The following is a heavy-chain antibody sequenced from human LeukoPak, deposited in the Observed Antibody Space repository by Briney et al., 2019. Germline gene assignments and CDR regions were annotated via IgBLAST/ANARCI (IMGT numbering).Heavy chain of an antibody. CDR3: ARAFTAPGATEGIAY. J-gene: IGHJ4*02. D-gene: IGHD1-26*01. CDR2: TSAYNGNT. CDR1: GYTFTSYG. Sequence: ASVKVSCKASGYTFTSYGSSCVRQAPGQGREWMGWTSAYNGNTNYAQKLQGRVNMTTNTSTSTAYIELRSLRSDDTAVYYCARAFTAPGATEGIAYWGQGPLVIVST. V-gene: IGHV1-18*01.